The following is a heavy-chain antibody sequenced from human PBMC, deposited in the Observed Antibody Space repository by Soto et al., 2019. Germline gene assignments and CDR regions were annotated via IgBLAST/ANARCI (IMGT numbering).Heavy chain of an antibody. CDR2: IIPILGET. Sequence: QVQLVQSGAEVKKLGSSVRVSCKASGTIVSSYTISWVRQAPGQGLEWMGRIIPILGETSSAQKFQGRVTLTADKSTNTAYMELNSLRLEDTALYYCARGLGGRMDDWGQGTTVTVCS. V-gene: IGHV1-69*08. CDR1: GTIVSSYT. CDR3: ARGLGGRMDD. J-gene: IGHJ6*02. D-gene: IGHD3-16*01.